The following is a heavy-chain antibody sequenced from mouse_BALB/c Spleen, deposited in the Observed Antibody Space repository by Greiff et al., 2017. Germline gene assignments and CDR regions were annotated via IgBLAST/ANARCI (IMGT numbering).Heavy chain of an antibody. V-gene: IGHV1-4*02. CDR3: ASELTGTYYYAMDY. D-gene: IGHD4-1*01. CDR2: INPSSGYT. CDR1: GYTFTSYT. J-gene: IGHJ4*01. Sequence: VQLQQSAAELARPGASVKMSCKASGYTFTSYTMHWVKQRPGQGLEWIGYINPSSGYTEYNQKFKDKTTLTADKSSSTAYMQLSSLTSEDSAVYYCASELTGTYYYAMDYWGQGTSVTVSS.